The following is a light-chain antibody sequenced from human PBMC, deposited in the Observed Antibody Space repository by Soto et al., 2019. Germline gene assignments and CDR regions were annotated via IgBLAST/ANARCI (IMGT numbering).Light chain of an antibody. J-gene: IGKJ1*01. CDR2: DAS. Sequence: EIVMTQSPATLSVSPGERATLSCRASQTITNNLAWYQQKPGQAPRLLIYDASTRATGVPARFSGSGSGTEFTLAISSLQSEDVALYYCHQYNNWPAATFGQGTKVEIK. CDR3: HQYNNWPAAT. CDR1: QTITNN. V-gene: IGKV3-15*01.